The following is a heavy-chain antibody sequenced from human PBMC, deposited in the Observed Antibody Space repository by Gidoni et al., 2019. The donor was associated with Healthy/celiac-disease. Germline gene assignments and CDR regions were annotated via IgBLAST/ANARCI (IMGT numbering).Heavy chain of an antibody. Sequence: EVQLVESGGGLVQPGGSLRLPCAASGFTFSSYWMHWVRQAPGKGLVWVSRINSDGSSTSYADSVKGRFTISRDNAKNTLYLQMNSLRAEDTAVYYCARDQEYQLLLDYWGQGTLVTVSS. CDR1: GFTFSSYW. J-gene: IGHJ4*02. D-gene: IGHD2-2*01. CDR3: ARDQEYQLLLDY. CDR2: INSDGSST. V-gene: IGHV3-74*01.